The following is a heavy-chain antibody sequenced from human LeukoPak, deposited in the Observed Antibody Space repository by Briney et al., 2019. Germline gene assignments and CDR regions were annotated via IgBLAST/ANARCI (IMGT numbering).Heavy chain of an antibody. V-gene: IGHV2-5*01. D-gene: IGHD4-17*01. J-gene: IGHJ5*02. Sequence: SGPTLVKPTQTLTLTCTFSGFSLSTSGVGVGWIRQPPGKALEWLALIYWNDDKRYSPSLKSRLTITKDTSKNQVVLTMTNMDPVDTATYYCAHRRSVLKMTTVTPNWFDPWGQGTLVTVSS. CDR2: IYWNDDK. CDR1: GFSLSTSGVG. CDR3: AHRRSVLKMTTVTPNWFDP.